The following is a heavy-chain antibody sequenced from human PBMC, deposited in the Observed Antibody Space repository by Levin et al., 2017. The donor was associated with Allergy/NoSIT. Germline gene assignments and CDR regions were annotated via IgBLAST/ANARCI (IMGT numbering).Heavy chain of an antibody. CDR2: ISASNSYR. V-gene: IGHV3-11*03. J-gene: IGHJ6*02. Sequence: GGSLRLSCAASGFTFSDYYMTWIRQAPGKGLEWVSYISASNSYRKYADSVKGRFTMSRDNAKNSLNLQMNSLRADDTAVYYCARFNGHDPLYGLDVWGQGTTVTVSS. CDR1: GFTFSDYY. D-gene: IGHD2-8*01. CDR3: ARFNGHDPLYGLDV.